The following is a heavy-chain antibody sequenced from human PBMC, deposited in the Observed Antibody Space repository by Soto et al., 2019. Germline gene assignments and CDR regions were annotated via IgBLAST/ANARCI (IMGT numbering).Heavy chain of an antibody. CDR1: GFTFSSYA. J-gene: IGHJ4*02. Sequence: EVQLLESGGGLVQPGGSLRLSCAASGFTFSSYAMSWVRQAPGKGLEWVSAISGSGGSTYYADSVKGRFTISRDNSKNTLYVQMNSLRAEDTAVYYCAKGVGNDVVVVAATGGVFDYWGQGTLVTVSS. V-gene: IGHV3-23*01. D-gene: IGHD2-15*01. CDR2: ISGSGGST. CDR3: AKGVGNDVVVVAATGGVFDY.